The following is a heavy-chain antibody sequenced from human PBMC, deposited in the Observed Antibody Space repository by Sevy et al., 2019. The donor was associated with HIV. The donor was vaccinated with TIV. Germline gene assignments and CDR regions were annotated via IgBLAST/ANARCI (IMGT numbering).Heavy chain of an antibody. D-gene: IGHD4-17*01. CDR1: GFALSNYYA. CDR3: ARPRANYVDHYFFYAMDV. CDR2: ISYDGSDK. J-gene: IGHJ6*02. V-gene: IGHV3-30-3*01. Sequence: GGSLRLSFAASGFALSNYYAMHWVRQAPGKGLEWVALISYDGSDKYYADSVKGRFTISRDNFKNTLYLQMNGLTTEDTAVYYCARPRANYVDHYFFYAMDVWGQGTTVTVSS.